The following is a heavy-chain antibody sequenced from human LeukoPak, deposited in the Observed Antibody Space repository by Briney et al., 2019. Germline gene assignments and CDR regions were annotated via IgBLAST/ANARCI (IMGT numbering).Heavy chain of an antibody. CDR2: IYYSGST. D-gene: IGHD3-10*01. CDR3: AYGSGSYLVDY. J-gene: IGHJ4*02. Sequence: PSQTLSLTCTVSGGSISSGDYYWSWIRQPPGKGLEWIGYIYYSGSTYYNPSFKSRVTISVDTSKNQFSLKLSSVTAADTAVYYCAYGSGSYLVDYWGQGTLVTVSS. V-gene: IGHV4-30-4*01. CDR1: GGSISSGDYY.